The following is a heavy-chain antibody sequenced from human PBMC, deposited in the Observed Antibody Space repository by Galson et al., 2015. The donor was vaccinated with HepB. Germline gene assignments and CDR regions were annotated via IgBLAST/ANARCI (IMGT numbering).Heavy chain of an antibody. CDR3: ARDDGGQVAANWFDP. CDR2: ISSSSSYT. CDR1: GFTFSDYY. V-gene: IGHV3-11*06. D-gene: IGHD2-15*01. Sequence: SLRLSCAASGFTFSDYYMSWIRQAPGKGLEWVSYISSSSSYTNYADSVKGRFTISRDNAKNSLYLQMNSLRAEDTAVYYCARDDGGQVAANWFDPWGQGTLVTVSS. J-gene: IGHJ5*02.